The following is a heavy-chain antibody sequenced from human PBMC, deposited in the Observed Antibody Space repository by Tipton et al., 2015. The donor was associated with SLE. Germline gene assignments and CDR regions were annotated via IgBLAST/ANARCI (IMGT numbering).Heavy chain of an antibody. CDR1: GGSFSAYY. J-gene: IGHJ3*01. CDR3: ARRHIAAVLAFDV. Sequence: TLSLTCAVYGGSFSAYYWSWIRQAPGKGLEWIGEINHSGTTHYSPSLRSRVSMSVDTAKDQFSLKLSSVTAADTAVYYCARRHIAAVLAFDVWGQGTKVTVSS. CDR2: INHSGTT. V-gene: IGHV4-34*01. D-gene: IGHD6-13*01.